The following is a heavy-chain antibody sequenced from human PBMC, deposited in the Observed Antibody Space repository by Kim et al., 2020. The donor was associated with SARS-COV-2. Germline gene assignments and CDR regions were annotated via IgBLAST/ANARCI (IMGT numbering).Heavy chain of an antibody. J-gene: IGHJ4*02. D-gene: IGHD5-12*01. CDR3: ARDPRGYSGYVLGCYFDY. CDR1: GFTFSSYA. CDR2: ISYDGSNK. V-gene: IGHV3-30*04. Sequence: GGSLRLSCAASGFTFSSYAMHWVRQAPGKGLEWVAVISYDGSNKYYADSVKGRFTISRDNSKNTLYLQMNSLRAEDTAVYYCARDPRGYSGYVLGCYFDYWGQGTLVTVSS.